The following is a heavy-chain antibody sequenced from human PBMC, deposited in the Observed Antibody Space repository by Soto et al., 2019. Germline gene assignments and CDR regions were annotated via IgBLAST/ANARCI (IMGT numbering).Heavy chain of an antibody. V-gene: IGHV3-48*02. D-gene: IGHD3-22*01. Sequence: GGSLRLSCAASGFTFSHYSLHWVRRAPGKGLEWISYISTSSTATYYADSVKGRFTVSRDNGNKLLFLQMNSLTNEDTAVYYCARESLQFYDSDGLHASWGPGTLVTVSS. J-gene: IGHJ4*02. CDR3: ARESLQFYDSDGLHAS. CDR2: ISTSSTAT. CDR1: GFTFSHYS.